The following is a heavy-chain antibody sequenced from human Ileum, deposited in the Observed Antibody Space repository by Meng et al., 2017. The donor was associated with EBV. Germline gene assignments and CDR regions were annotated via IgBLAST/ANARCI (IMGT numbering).Heavy chain of an antibody. CDR2: ISYDGNNK. J-gene: IGHJ4*02. CDR3: TKFPRGREVDY. D-gene: IGHD3-10*01. V-gene: IGHV3-30*18. CDR1: GFTFSNHG. Sequence: VVRVGLGGGVVQPGRSLRLSCAASGFTFSNHGMHWVRQAPGKGLEWVAVISYDGNNKYYADSVKGRFNISRDNSKNTLYLQMNSLRAEDTAVYYCTKFPRGREVDYWGQGTLVTVSS.